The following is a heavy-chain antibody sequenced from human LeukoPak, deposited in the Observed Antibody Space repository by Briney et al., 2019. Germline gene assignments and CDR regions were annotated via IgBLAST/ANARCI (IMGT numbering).Heavy chain of an antibody. J-gene: IGHJ3*02. CDR1: RFALSSYW. CDR2: IKQDGSEK. V-gene: IGHV3-7*01. Sequence: GGSLRLSCAASRFALSSYWMTWVRQAPGKGLEWAANIKQDGSEKYYVDSVKGRFTISRDNAKNSLYLQMNSLRAEDTAVYYCARISGGGAFDTWGQGTMVTVSS. D-gene: IGHD2-15*01. CDR3: ARISGGGAFDT.